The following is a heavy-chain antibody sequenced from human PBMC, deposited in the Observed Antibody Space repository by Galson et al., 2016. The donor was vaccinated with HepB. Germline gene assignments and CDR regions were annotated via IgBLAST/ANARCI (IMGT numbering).Heavy chain of an antibody. J-gene: IGHJ4*02. CDR2: IFAGGDRT. CDR3: EKDGWTSTSCYSY. Sequence: SLRLSCAASGFAFSNYAMSWVRQAPGKGLEWVSLIFAGGDRTFYADSVRGRFTISRDNSKNTLYLQMSSLRADDSAVYYCEKDGWTSTSCYSYWGEGTLVTVSP. D-gene: IGHD2-2*01. CDR1: GFAFSNYA. V-gene: IGHV3-23*01.